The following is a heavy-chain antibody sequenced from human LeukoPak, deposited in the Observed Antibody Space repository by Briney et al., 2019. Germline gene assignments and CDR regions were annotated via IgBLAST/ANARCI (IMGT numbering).Heavy chain of an antibody. D-gene: IGHD3-10*01. CDR1: GGSISSYY. V-gene: IGHV4-59*08. J-gene: IGHJ4*02. Sequence: SETLSLTCTVSGGSISSYYWSWIRQPPGKGLEWIGHIYYSGSTNYNPSLKSRVTVSVDTSKNQFSLKLSSVTAADTAVYYCARHGWGYYGSGSYFSFDYWGQGTLVTVSS. CDR2: IYYSGST. CDR3: ARHGWGYYGSGSYFSFDY.